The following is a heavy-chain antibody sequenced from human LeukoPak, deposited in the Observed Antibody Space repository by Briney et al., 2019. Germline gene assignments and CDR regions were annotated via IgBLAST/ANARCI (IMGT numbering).Heavy chain of an antibody. CDR3: AKDGSGYCSGGSCRTGVPSDY. CDR1: GFTFSSYA. D-gene: IGHD2-15*01. V-gene: IGHV3-23*01. J-gene: IGHJ4*02. Sequence: LGGSLRLSCAASGFTFSSYAMSWVRQAPGKGLEWVSAISGSGGSTYYADSVKGRFTISRDNSKNTLYLQMNSLRAEDTAVYYCAKDGSGYCSGGSCRTGVPSDYWGQGTLVTVSS. CDR2: ISGSGGST.